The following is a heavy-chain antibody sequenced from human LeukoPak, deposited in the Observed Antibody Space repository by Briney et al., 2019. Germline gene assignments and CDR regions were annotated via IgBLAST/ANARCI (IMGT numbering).Heavy chain of an antibody. CDR2: TSAYNGNT. J-gene: IGHJ3*02. CDR3: ARGWCYDSSANVLDI. CDR1: GYTFTSYG. D-gene: IGHD3-22*01. Sequence: ASVKVSCKAPGYTFTSYGIRWVRQAPGQGPEWLGWTSAYNGNTYYAQKLQGRVTMTTDTSTSTAYMELRSLRSDDTAVYYCARGWCYDSSANVLDIWGQGTMVTVSS. V-gene: IGHV1-18*01.